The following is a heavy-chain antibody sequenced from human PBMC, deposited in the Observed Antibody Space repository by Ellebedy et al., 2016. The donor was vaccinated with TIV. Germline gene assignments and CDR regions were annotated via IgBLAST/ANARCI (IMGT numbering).Heavy chain of an antibody. CDR3: ARGRLLSGWYGRSDY. V-gene: IGHV3-21*01. D-gene: IGHD6-19*01. CDR2: ISSSSSYI. Sequence: GESLKISXAASGFTFSSYSMNWVRQAPGKGLEWVSSISSSSSYIYYADSVKGRFTISRDNAKNSLYLQMNSLRAEDTAVYYCARGRLLSGWYGRSDYWGQGTLVTVSS. J-gene: IGHJ4*02. CDR1: GFTFSSYS.